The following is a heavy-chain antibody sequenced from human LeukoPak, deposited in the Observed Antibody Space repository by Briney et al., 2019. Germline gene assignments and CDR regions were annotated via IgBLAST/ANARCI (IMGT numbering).Heavy chain of an antibody. J-gene: IGHJ4*02. CDR3: ARVVITFGGVIHPANFHY. CDR1: GGSISSGDYY. CDR2: IYYSGST. Sequence: PSQTLSLTCTVSGGSISSGDYYWSWIRQPPGKGLEWIGYIYYSGSTYYNPSLKSRVTISVDTSKNQFSLKLSSVTAADTAVYYCARVVITFGGVIHPANFHYWGQGTPVTVSS. D-gene: IGHD3-16*02. V-gene: IGHV4-30-4*08.